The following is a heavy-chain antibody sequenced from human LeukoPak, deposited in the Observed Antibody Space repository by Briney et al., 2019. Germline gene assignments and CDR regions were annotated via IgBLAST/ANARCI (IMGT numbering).Heavy chain of an antibody. CDR1: GFTFSSYA. D-gene: IGHD2-2*01. CDR2: ISGGGDAT. J-gene: IGHJ4*02. CDR3: AKSDCGSIGCKLLNY. Sequence: GGSLRLSCAASGFTFSSYAMSWVRQAPGKGLEWVSAISGGGDATKYADSVKGRFTISRDNSKNTLSLQMNSLRAEDTAVYYCAKSDCGSIGCKLLNYWGQGTLVTVSS. V-gene: IGHV3-23*01.